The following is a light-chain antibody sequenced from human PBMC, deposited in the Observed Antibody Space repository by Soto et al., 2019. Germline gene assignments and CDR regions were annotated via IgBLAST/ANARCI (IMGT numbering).Light chain of an antibody. J-gene: IGKJ1*01. CDR2: TAS. CDR3: QQSNTTPWT. CDR1: QSSSDY. Sequence: DIQMTQSPSSLSASVGDRVIITCRASQSSSDYVNWYQQQPGKAPKLLISTASTLRSGVPPRFSGRGSGTDFTLTIDSLQPEDLATYYCQQSNTTPWTFGQGTKVEIK. V-gene: IGKV1-39*01.